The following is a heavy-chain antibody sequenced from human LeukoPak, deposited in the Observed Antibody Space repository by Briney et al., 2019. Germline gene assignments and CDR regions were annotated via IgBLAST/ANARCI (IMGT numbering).Heavy chain of an antibody. CDR1: GYTFTTYY. D-gene: IGHD1-26*01. CDR3: ARGGSGSYESVAFAPDY. CDR2: INPSDGST. V-gene: IGHV1-46*01. Sequence: ASVKVSCKASGYTFTTYYIHWVRQAPGQGLEWMGIINPSDGSTSYAQKFQGRVTMTRDMSTSTVYMELSSLRSEDTAVYYCARGGSGSYESVAFAPDYWGQGTLVTVSS. J-gene: IGHJ4*02.